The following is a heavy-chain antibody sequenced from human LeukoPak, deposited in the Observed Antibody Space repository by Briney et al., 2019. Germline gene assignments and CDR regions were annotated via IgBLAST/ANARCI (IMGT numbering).Heavy chain of an antibody. CDR1: GGSISSGGYY. CDR2: IYYRGTT. J-gene: IGHJ6*02. D-gene: IGHD3-10*01. Sequence: PSQTLPLTCTVSGGSISSGGYYWSWIRQHPGKGLEWIGNIYYRGTTYYSPSLKSRVTISVDTSMNLFSMKLSSVTAADTAVYYCARAPTIRVRGVYGMDVWGQGTTVTVSS. CDR3: ARAPTIRVRGVYGMDV. V-gene: IGHV4-31*03.